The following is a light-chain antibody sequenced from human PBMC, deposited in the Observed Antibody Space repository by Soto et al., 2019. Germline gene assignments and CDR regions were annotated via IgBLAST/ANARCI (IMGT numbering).Light chain of an antibody. Sequence: DIQMTQSPSTLSGSVGDRVTITCRASQSISSWLAWCQQKPGKAPKLLIYDASSLESGVPSRFRGSGSGTEFTLTISSLQSEDFAVYYCQQYNSWPRTFGQGTKVDIK. V-gene: IGKV1-5*01. J-gene: IGKJ1*01. CDR3: QQYNSWPRT. CDR1: QSISSW. CDR2: DAS.